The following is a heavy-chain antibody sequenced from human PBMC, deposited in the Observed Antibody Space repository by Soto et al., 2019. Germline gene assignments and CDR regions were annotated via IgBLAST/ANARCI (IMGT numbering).Heavy chain of an antibody. CDR1: GFTFSSYG. CDR3: EGKGYSSSPKYMDV. D-gene: IGHD6-6*01. V-gene: IGHV3-33*03. J-gene: IGHJ6*02. CDR2: IWYDGSNK. Sequence: GGSLRLSCAASGFTFSSYGMHWVRQAPGKGLEWVAVIWYDGSNKYYADSVKGRFTISRDNAKNSLYLQMNSLRAEDTAVYYCEGKGYSSSPKYMDVWGQGTTVTVSS.